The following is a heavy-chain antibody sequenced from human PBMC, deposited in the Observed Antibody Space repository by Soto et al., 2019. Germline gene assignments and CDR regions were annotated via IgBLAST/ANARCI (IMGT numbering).Heavy chain of an antibody. CDR3: XXXXXXDCSNAFDL. V-gene: IGHV3-66*02. J-gene: IGHJ3*01. CDR2: XXXXPGT. Sequence: VQLVESGGGLVQPGESLRLSCEASGFTVSSNFMNWVRQSPEKGLEXLXXXXXXPGTYYADSVKDRFTISRDNTKNXXXXXXXXXXXXXXXXXXXXXXXXXDCSNAFDLWGQGTMVTVSP. CDR1: GFTVSSNF. D-gene: IGHD2-21*01.